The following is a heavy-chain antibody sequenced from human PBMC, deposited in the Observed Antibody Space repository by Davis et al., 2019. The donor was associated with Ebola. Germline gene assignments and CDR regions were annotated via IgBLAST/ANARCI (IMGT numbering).Heavy chain of an antibody. J-gene: IGHJ4*02. V-gene: IGHV3-30-3*01. D-gene: IGHD2-2*01. CDR1: GFTFSTYW. CDR2: ISYDGSNK. CDR3: ARGQGLLGYCSSTSCYEENWGWTL. Sequence: GESLKISCAASGFTFSTYWMHWVRQAPGKGLEWVAVISYDGSNKYYADSVKGRFTISRDNSKNTLYLQMNRLRAEDTAVYYCARGQGLLGYCSSTSCYEENWGWTLWGQGTLVTVSS.